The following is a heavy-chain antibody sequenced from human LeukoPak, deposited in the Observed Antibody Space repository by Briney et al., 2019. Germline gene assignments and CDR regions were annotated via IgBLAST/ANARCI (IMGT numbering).Heavy chain of an antibody. CDR1: GGSISSYL. J-gene: IGHJ4*02. CDR2: IYYSGGT. V-gene: IGHV4-59*01. Sequence: PSETLSLTCTVSGGSISSYLWSWIRQPPGKGLEWIGYIYYSGGTNYNPSLKSRVTILVDTSKNQFSLKVSSVTAADTAVYYCARGQYSGSCFDNWGQGSLVTVSS. D-gene: IGHD1-26*01. CDR3: ARGQYSGSCFDN.